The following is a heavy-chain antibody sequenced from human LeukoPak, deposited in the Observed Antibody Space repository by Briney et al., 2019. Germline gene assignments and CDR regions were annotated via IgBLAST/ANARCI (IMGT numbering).Heavy chain of an antibody. Sequence: SETLSLTCTVSGGSISSYYWSWIRQPPGKGLEWIGYIYYSGSTNYNPSLKSRVTISVDTSKNQFSLKLSSVTAADTAVYYCARGTNGGYYDFWSGSPWYFDYWGQGTLVTVSS. V-gene: IGHV4-59*01. CDR2: IYYSGST. CDR3: ARGTNGGYYDFWSGSPWYFDY. J-gene: IGHJ4*02. D-gene: IGHD3-3*01. CDR1: GGSISSYY.